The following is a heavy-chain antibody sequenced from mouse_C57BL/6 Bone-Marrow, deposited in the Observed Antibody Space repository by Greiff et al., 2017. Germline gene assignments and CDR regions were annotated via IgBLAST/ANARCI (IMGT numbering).Heavy chain of an antibody. CDR2: INRDGGST. D-gene: IGHD1-1*01. CDR1: EYEFPSHD. V-gene: IGHV5-2*01. CDR3: ARHYYAYFDV. J-gene: IGHJ1*03. Sequence: EVKVVESGGGLVQPGESLKLSCESNEYEFPSHDMSWVRKTPEKRLELVAAINRDGGSTYYPDTMERRFIISRDNTKKSLYLQMISLRSENTALYYCARHYYAYFDVWGTGTTVTVSS.